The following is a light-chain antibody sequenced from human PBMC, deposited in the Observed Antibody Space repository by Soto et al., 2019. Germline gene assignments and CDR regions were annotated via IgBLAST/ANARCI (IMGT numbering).Light chain of an antibody. Sequence: QSALTQPASVSGSPGQSITISCTGTSSDVGGYNYVSWYQQHPGKAPKFMIYEVSNRPSGVSNRFSGSKSGHTASLTISGLQSEDEADYFCTSYTSSSTLDVFGTGTKLTVL. V-gene: IGLV2-14*01. CDR2: EVS. CDR1: SSDVGGYNY. J-gene: IGLJ1*01. CDR3: TSYTSSSTLDV.